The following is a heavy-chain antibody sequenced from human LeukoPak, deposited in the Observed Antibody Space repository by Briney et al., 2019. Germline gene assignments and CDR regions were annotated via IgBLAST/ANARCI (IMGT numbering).Heavy chain of an antibody. J-gene: IGHJ3*02. CDR3: AVRGYSYEDAFDI. CDR2: ISSSSSYI. V-gene: IGHV3-21*01. Sequence: GGSLRLSCAASGFTFSSYSMNWVRQAPGKGLEWVSSISSSSSYIYYADSVKGRFTISRDNAKNSLYLQMNSLRAEDTAVYYCAVRGYSYEDAFDIWGQGTMVTVSS. D-gene: IGHD5-18*01. CDR1: GFTFSSYS.